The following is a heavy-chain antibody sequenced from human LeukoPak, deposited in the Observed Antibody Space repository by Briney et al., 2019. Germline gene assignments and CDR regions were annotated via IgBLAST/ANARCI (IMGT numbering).Heavy chain of an antibody. CDR1: GGSIGSDY. Sequence: SETLSLTCTVSGGSIGSDYWTWIRQPPGKGLEYIGYIYYTGGTNYNPSLKSRVTISVDTSKNQFSLKLSSVTAADTAVYLCAXYGNSGWVIDNWGQGTLVTVSS. V-gene: IGHV4-59*08. D-gene: IGHD6-19*01. CDR2: IYYTGGT. J-gene: IGHJ4*02. CDR3: AXYGNSGWVIDN.